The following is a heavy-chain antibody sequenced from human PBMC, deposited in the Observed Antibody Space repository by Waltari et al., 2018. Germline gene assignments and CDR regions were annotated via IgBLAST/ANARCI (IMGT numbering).Heavy chain of an antibody. J-gene: IGHJ4*02. CDR2: TSYTGST. D-gene: IGHD3-3*01. CDR3: ARSYEHWSGYHGY. CDR1: GVSVSGYF. Sequence: QVQLLESGPRLVKPSETLSLTCTVSGVSVSGYFWSWIRQSPEKGLEWIGYTSYTGSTQYSPSLRSRVSISLDTSKNQLFASEVCDRCGHGLYFCARSYEHWSGYHGYWGQGNLVLVSS. V-gene: IGHV4-59*02.